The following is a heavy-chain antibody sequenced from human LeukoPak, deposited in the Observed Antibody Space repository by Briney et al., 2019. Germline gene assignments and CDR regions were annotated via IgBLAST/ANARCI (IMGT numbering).Heavy chain of an antibody. CDR1: GFNFSSYS. J-gene: IGHJ6*03. CDR3: AKAYGVYYFMDV. D-gene: IGHD2-8*01. Sequence: GGSLRLSCAASGFNFSSYSMNWVRQAPGKGLEWVSSISSRSSYIYYADSVKGRFTISRDNAKNSLYLQMNSLRGEDTAVYYCAKAYGVYYFMDVWGKGTTVTVSS. CDR2: ISSRSSYI. V-gene: IGHV3-21*01.